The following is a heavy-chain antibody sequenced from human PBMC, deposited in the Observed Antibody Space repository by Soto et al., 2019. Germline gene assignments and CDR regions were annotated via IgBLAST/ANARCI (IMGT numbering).Heavy chain of an antibody. V-gene: IGHV3-30*18. CDR1: GFTFSSYG. CDR2: ISYDGSNK. D-gene: IGHD4-4*01. CDR3: AKDRDTVTPYYFDY. Sequence: GGSLRLSCAASGFTFSSYGMHWVRQAPGKGLEWVAVISYDGSNKYYADSVKGRFTISRDNSKNTLYLQMNSLRAEDTAVYYCAKDRDTVTPYYFDYWGQGTLVTVSS. J-gene: IGHJ4*02.